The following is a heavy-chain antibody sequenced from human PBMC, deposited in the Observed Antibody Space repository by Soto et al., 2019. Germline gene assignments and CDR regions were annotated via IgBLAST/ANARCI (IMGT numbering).Heavy chain of an antibody. V-gene: IGHV1-2*04. CDR1: GYTFSAYY. Sequence: ASVKVSCKTSGYTFSAYYMHWVRQAPGQGLEWLGRINPKSGGTSTAQKFQGWVTMTTDTSISTASMELTRLTSDDTAIYYCARGDSTDCSNGVCSFFYNHDMDVWGQGTTVTVSS. CDR3: ARGDSTDCSNGVCSFFYNHDMDV. J-gene: IGHJ6*02. D-gene: IGHD2-8*01. CDR2: INPKSGGT.